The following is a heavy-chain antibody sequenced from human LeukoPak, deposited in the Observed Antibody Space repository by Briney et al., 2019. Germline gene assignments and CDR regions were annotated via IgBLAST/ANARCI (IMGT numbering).Heavy chain of an antibody. V-gene: IGHV3-74*01. CDR2: INSDGSSA. CDR1: GFTFSYYW. D-gene: IGHD5-18*01. CDR3: AREGGYDPFPY. J-gene: IGHJ4*02. Sequence: GGSLRLSCAASGFTFSYYWRHWVRQAPGKGLVWVSRINSDGSSASYADSVKGRFTISRDNAKNTLYLQMNSLRAEDTAVYYCAREGGYDPFPYSSQGTLVTVSS.